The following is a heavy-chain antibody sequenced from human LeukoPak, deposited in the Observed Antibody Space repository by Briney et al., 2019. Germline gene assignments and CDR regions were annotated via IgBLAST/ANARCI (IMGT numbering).Heavy chain of an antibody. Sequence: GGSLRLSCAASGFTVSSNYMSWVRQAPGKGLEWVSVIYSGGSTYYADSVKGRFTISRDNSKNTLYLQMNSLRAEDTAVYYCARGTKYCSGGSCYRYYFDYWGQGTLVTVSS. D-gene: IGHD2-15*01. J-gene: IGHJ4*02. CDR3: ARGTKYCSGGSCYRYYFDY. V-gene: IGHV3-53*01. CDR2: IYSGGST. CDR1: GFTVSSNY.